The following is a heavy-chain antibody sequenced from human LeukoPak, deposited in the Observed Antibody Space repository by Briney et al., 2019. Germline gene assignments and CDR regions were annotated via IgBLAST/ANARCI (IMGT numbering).Heavy chain of an antibody. CDR3: ASHSLYDSSGYYISY. Sequence: PSETLSLTCTVSGGSISSYYWSWIRQPPGQGLERIGYIYYSGSTNYNPSLEGRVTISVDTSKSHFSLKLSSVTAADTAVYYCASHSLYDSSGYYISYWGQGTLVTVSS. CDR1: GGSISSYY. J-gene: IGHJ4*02. CDR2: IYYSGST. D-gene: IGHD3-22*01. V-gene: IGHV4-59*01.